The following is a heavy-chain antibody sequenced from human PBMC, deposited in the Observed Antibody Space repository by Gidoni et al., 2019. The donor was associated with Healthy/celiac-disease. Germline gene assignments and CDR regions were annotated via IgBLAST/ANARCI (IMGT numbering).Heavy chain of an antibody. J-gene: IGHJ4*02. V-gene: IGHV3-23*01. Sequence: EVQLLESGGGLVQPGGSLRLSCAASGFPFSSYAMSWVRQAPGKGLEWVSAISGSGGSTYYADSVKGRFTISRDNSKNTLYLQMNSLRAEDTAVYYCAKVDRAYYYGSGSPGFDYWGQGTLVTVSS. D-gene: IGHD3-10*01. CDR1: GFPFSSYA. CDR3: AKVDRAYYYGSGSPGFDY. CDR2: ISGSGGST.